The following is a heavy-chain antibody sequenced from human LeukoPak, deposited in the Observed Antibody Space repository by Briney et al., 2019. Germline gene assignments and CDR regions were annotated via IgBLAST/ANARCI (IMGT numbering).Heavy chain of an antibody. CDR2: INAYNGNT. Sequence: GASVKVSGKASGYTFTSYGISWVRQAPGQGLEWMGWINAYNGNTNYAQKFQGRVTMTTDTSTSTAYMELRSLRSDDTAVYYCARYSSGYYYYYYYMDVWGKGTTVTVSS. CDR3: ARYSSGYYYYYYYMDV. D-gene: IGHD3-22*01. CDR1: GYTFTSYG. J-gene: IGHJ6*03. V-gene: IGHV1-18*01.